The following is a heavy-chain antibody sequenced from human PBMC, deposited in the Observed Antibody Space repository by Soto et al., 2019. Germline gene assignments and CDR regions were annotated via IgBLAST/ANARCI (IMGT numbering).Heavy chain of an antibody. V-gene: IGHV3-23*01. CDR3: AKDTVRELDY. Sequence: EVQLLESGGGLVQPGGSLRLSCAVSGLTFSGYARSWVRQAPGKGLGWVSGITGSGGTTYYADSVKGRFTISRDNSKNTLYLQINSLRAEDTAIYFCAKDTVRELDYWGPGTLVTVSS. J-gene: IGHJ4*02. D-gene: IGHD6-6*01. CDR1: GLTFSGYA. CDR2: ITGSGGTT.